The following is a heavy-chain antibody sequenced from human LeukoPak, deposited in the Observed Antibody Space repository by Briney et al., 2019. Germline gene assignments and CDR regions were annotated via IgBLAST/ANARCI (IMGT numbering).Heavy chain of an antibody. J-gene: IGHJ4*02. V-gene: IGHV1-2*02. CDR1: GYTFTDYF. CDR3: AREKYCTNGVCYIFWFPY. Sequence: ASVKVSCKASGYTFTDYFIHWVRQAPGQGLEWMGWINPKNGGTFYSQKFQGRVTMTRDTSISTAYMELSELKSDDTAVYFCAREKYCTNGVCYIFWFPYWGQGTLVTVSS. CDR2: INPKNGGT. D-gene: IGHD2-8*01.